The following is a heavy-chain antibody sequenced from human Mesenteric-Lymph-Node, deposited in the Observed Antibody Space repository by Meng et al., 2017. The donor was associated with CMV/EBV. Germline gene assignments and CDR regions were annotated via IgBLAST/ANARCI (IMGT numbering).Heavy chain of an antibody. CDR3: ARELVPRYYESSKPDY. V-gene: IGHV4-34*01. J-gene: IGHJ4*02. Sequence: SETLSLTCAVYGGSFSGYYWSWIRQPPGKGLEWIGEINHSGSTNYNPSLKSRVTISVDTSKNQFSLKLSSVTAADTAVYYCARELVPRYYESSKPDYWGQGTLVTSPQ. D-gene: IGHD3-22*01. CDR1: GGSFSGYY. CDR2: INHSGST.